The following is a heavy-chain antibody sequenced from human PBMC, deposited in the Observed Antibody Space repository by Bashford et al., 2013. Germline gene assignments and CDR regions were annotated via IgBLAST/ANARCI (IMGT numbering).Heavy chain of an antibody. D-gene: IGHD1-26*01. J-gene: IGHJ5*02. CDR3: ARAGGLYNWFDP. V-gene: IGHV3-74*01. Sequence: ISRDNAKNTLYLQMNSLRAEDTAVYYCARAGGLYNWFDPWGQGTQVTVSS.